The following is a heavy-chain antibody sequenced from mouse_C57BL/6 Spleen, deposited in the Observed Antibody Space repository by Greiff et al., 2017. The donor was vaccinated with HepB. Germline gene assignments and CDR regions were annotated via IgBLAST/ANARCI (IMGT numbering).Heavy chain of an antibody. CDR2: INPSNGGT. CDR3: ASEGDTYAMDY. J-gene: IGHJ4*01. CDR1: GYTFTSYW. Sequence: QVQLQQPGTELVKPGASVKLSCKASGYTFTSYWMHWVKQRPGQGLEWIGNINPSNGGTTYNEKFKSKATLTVDKSSSTAYMQLSSLTSEDSAFYYFASEGDTYAMDYWGQGTSVTVSS. V-gene: IGHV1-53*01. D-gene: IGHD3-3*01.